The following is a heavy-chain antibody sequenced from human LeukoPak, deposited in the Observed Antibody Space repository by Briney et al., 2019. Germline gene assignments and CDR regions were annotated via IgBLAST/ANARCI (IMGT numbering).Heavy chain of an antibody. CDR2: IYYCGST. CDR3: ARDLPGSSSWSSLY. Sequence: KASETLSLTCTVSGGSISSSGYYWGWIRQPPGKGLEWIGSIYYCGSTYYNPSLESRVTISVDKSKNQFSLKLSSVTAADTAVYYCARDLPGSSSWSSLYWGQGTLVSVSS. J-gene: IGHJ4*02. V-gene: IGHV4-39*07. D-gene: IGHD6-13*01. CDR1: GGSISSSGYY.